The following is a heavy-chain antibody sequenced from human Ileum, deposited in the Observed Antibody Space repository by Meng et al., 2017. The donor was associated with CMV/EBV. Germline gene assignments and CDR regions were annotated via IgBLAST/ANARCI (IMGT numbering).Heavy chain of an antibody. J-gene: IGHJ4*02. CDR1: GFTFSTYG. D-gene: IGHD6-19*01. CDR2: IRYDGITK. Sequence: GESLKISCAASGFTFSTYGMSWVRQAPGKGLEWIAYIRYDGITKYYADSVKGRFTISKDNSKIDLQISSLSAEDTALYYCAKDRGIAEAGTRRYYFDYWGQGTLVTVSS. V-gene: IGHV3-30*02. CDR3: AKDRGIAEAGTRRYYFDY.